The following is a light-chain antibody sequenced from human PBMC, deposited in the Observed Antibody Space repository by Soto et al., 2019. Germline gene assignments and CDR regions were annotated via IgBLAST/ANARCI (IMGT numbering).Light chain of an antibody. V-gene: IGKV3-20*01. J-gene: IGKJ1*01. CDR2: GAS. CDR1: QSVSSSY. CDR3: HQYGSSPPT. Sequence: EIVFTQSPGTLSLSPGERATLSCRASQSVSSSYLAWYQQKPGQAPRLLIYGASSRATGIPDRFSGSGSGTDFTLTISRLEPEDFAVYYCHQYGSSPPTFGQGTKVEIK.